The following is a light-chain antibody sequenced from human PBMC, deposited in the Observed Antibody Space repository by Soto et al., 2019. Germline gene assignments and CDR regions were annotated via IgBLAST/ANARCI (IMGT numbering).Light chain of an antibody. CDR3: QQYTTSPWT. V-gene: IGKV3-20*01. CDR1: QSVRNNY. Sequence: DIVLTQSPDTLSLSPGERATLSCRASQSVRNNYFAWYQQKPGQAPRLLIYGASSRATGIRERFSGSGSGTDFTLTISRLEPEDFAVYFCQQYTTSPWTFGQGTTVEI. CDR2: GAS. J-gene: IGKJ1*01.